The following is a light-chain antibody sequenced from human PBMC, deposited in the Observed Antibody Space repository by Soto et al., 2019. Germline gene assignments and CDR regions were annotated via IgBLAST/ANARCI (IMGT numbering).Light chain of an antibody. J-gene: IGKJ1*01. CDR2: GAS. V-gene: IGKV3D-15*01. CDR3: QQYNNWPWT. CDR1: QNVSSN. Sequence: TVLTQSPGTPSLSPGARATLSCQASQNVSSNLLVWYQQHPGQAPRLLIYGASSRATGIPDRFSGSGSGTELALTISSLQSEDFAVYYCQQYNNWPWTFGQGTKVDIK.